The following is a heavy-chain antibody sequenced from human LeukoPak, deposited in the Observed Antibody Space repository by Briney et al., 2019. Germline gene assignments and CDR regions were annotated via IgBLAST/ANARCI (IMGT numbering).Heavy chain of an antibody. Sequence: GGSLRLSCAASGFTFSIYWMNWVRQAPGKGLEWVANIKEDGRDKSYVDSVKGRFTISRDNAKNSLFLQMHSLRAEDTAVYYCASSGTTAAFDIWGQGTMVTVSS. J-gene: IGHJ3*02. V-gene: IGHV3-7*01. D-gene: IGHD1-7*01. CDR3: ASSGTTAAFDI. CDR1: GFTFSIYW. CDR2: IKEDGRDK.